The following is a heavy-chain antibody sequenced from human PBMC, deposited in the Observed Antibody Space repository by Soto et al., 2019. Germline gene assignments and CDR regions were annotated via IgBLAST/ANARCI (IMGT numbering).Heavy chain of an antibody. CDR2: ISAYNGNT. CDR3: ARDGRGWAVRDYYYYGMDV. J-gene: IGHJ6*02. D-gene: IGHD3-10*01. Sequence: ASVKVSCKASGYTFTSYGISWVRQAPGQGLEWMGWISAYNGNTNYAQKLQGRVTMTTDTSTSTAYMELRSLRSDDTAVYYCARDGRGWAVRDYYYYGMDVWGQGTTVTVSS. V-gene: IGHV1-18*01. CDR1: GYTFTSYG.